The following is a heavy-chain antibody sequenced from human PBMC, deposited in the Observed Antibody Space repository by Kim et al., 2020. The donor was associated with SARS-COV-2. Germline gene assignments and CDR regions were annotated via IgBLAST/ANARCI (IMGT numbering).Heavy chain of an antibody. CDR1: GGSISSSTYY. D-gene: IGHD3-16*01. V-gene: IGHV4-39*01. Sequence: SETLSLTCTVSGGSISSSTYYWGWIRQPPGKGLEWIGSIYYSGSTYYNPSLKSRVTISVDTSKNQFSLKLSSVTAADTAVYYCARHLGQKSDAFDIWGQGTMVTVSS. J-gene: IGHJ3*02. CDR2: IYYSGST. CDR3: ARHLGQKSDAFDI.